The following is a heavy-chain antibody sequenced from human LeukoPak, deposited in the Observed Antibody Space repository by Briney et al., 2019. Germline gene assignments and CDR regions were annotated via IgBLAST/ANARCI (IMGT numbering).Heavy chain of an antibody. CDR3: ARKDYGDYGFDY. CDR2: IADNSNQI. J-gene: IGHJ4*02. V-gene: IGHV3-48*01. D-gene: IGHD4-17*01. Sequence: GGSLRLSCAASGFTFSRHSMHWVRQAPGKGLEWVSFIADNSNQIDYADSVKGRFTISRDNAKKSFYLQMNSLRAEDTAVYYCARKDYGDYGFDYWGQGTLVTVSS. CDR1: GFTFSRHS.